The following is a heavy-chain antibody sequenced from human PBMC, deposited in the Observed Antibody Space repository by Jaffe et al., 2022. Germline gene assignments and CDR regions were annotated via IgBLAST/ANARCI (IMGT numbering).Heavy chain of an antibody. CDR2: INPSGGST. J-gene: IGHJ4*02. CDR3: ARDMGYYGSGSYDDY. Sequence: QVQLVQSGAEVKKPGASVKVSCKASGYTFTSYYMHWVRQAPGQGLEWMGIINPSGGSTSYAQKFQGRVTMTRDTSTSTVYMELSSLRSEDTAVYYCARDMGYYGSGSYDDYWGQGTLVTVSS. CDR1: GYTFTSYY. V-gene: IGHV1-46*01. D-gene: IGHD3-10*01.